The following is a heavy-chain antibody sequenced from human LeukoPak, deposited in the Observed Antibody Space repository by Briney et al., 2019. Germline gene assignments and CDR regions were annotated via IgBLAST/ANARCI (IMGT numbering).Heavy chain of an antibody. V-gene: IGHV3-49*04. J-gene: IGHJ4*02. D-gene: IGHD1-26*01. CDR2: IRSKAYGGTT. Sequence: GGSLRLSCTASGFTFGDYAMSWVRQAPGKGLEWVGFIRSKAYGGTTEYAASVKGGFTISRDDSKSIAYLQMNSLKTEDTAVYYCTRAGFYSGSYSFDYWGQGTLVTVSS. CDR1: GFTFGDYA. CDR3: TRAGFYSGSYSFDY.